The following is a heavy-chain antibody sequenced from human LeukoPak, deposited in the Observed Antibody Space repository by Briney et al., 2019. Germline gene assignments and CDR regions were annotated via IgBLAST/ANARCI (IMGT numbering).Heavy chain of an antibody. CDR2: IYSGGST. D-gene: IGHD1-26*01. V-gene: IGHV3-53*01. CDR1: GFTVSSNY. CDR3: AKENPVGGTNYFDY. Sequence: GGSLRLSCAASGFTVSSNYMSWVRQAPGKGLEWVSVIYSGGSTYYADSVKGRCTISRDNSKNTLSLQMNTLRAEDTAVYYCAKENPVGGTNYFDYWGQGTLVTVSS. J-gene: IGHJ4*02.